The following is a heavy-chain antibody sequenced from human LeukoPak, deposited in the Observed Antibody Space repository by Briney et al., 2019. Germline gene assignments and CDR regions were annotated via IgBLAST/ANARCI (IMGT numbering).Heavy chain of an antibody. D-gene: IGHD5-18*01. CDR3: ASLLGLPDTAMVTDY. CDR2: IYYSGST. CDR1: GGSISSYY. Sequence: SETLSLTCTVSGGSISSYYWSWIRQPPGKGLEWIGYIYYSGSTNYNPSLKSRVTISVDKSKNQFSLKLSSVTAADTAVYYCASLLGLPDTAMVTDYWGQGTLVTVSS. J-gene: IGHJ4*02. V-gene: IGHV4-59*12.